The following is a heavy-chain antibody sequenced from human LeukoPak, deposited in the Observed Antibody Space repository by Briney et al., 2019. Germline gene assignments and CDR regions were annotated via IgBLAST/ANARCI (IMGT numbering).Heavy chain of an antibody. CDR2: IYTSGST. CDR1: GGSISSGSYY. CDR3: ARCSGSAFDI. J-gene: IGHJ3*02. V-gene: IGHV4-61*02. Sequence: SETLSLTCTVSGGSISSGSYYWSWIRQPAGKGLEWIGRIYTSGSTNYNPSLKSRVTISVDTSKNQFSLKLSSVTAADTPVYYCARCSGSAFDIWGQGTMVTVSS. D-gene: IGHD6-19*01.